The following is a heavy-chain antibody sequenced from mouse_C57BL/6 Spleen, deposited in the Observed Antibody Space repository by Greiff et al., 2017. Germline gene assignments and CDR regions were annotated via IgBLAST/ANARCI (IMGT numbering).Heavy chain of an antibody. V-gene: IGHV5-9-1*02. Sequence: EVQGVESGEGLVKPGGSLKLSCAASGFTFSRYAMSWVRQTPEKRLEWVAYISSGGDYIYYADTVKGRFTISRDNARNTLYLQMSSLKSEDTAMYYCTREAYYINYFDYWGQGTTLTVSS. J-gene: IGHJ2*01. CDR1: GFTFSRYA. CDR3: TREAYYINYFDY. CDR2: ISSGGDYI. D-gene: IGHD2-5*01.